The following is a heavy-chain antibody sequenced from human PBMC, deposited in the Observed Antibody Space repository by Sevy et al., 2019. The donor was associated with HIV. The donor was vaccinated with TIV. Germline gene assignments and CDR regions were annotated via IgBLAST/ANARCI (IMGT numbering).Heavy chain of an antibody. Sequence: GGSLRLSCAASGFTFSSHGMHWVRQAPGKGLEWVAFISYAGSKKYYTDSVKGRFTISRDNSKNTVYLQMNSLRAEDTAVYSCAKLRSAFGPLDDWGQGTLVTVSS. J-gene: IGHJ4*02. D-gene: IGHD3-16*01. CDR2: ISYAGSKK. CDR1: GFTFSSHG. V-gene: IGHV3-30*18. CDR3: AKLRSAFGPLDD.